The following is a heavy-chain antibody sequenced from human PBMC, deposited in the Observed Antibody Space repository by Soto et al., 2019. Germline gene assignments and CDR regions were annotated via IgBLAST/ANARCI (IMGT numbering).Heavy chain of an antibody. D-gene: IGHD4-17*01. J-gene: IGHJ5*02. CDR1: GFTLSSYA. CDR2: FSGTGGDT. CDR3: ARGHRALITYGPFDP. V-gene: IGHV3-23*01. Sequence: EVQLLESGGDLVQPGGSLRLSCAASGFTLSSYAMSWVRQAPGKGLEWVSTFSGTGGDTYYTDSVKGRFTISRDESKNTLFLHMNSLRAADTAVYYCARGHRALITYGPFDPWGQGTLVTVSS.